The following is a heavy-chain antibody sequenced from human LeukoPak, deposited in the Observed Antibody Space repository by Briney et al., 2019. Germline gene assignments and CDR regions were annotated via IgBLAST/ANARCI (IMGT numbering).Heavy chain of an antibody. J-gene: IGHJ4*02. CDR3: ASRFEWLSSFDY. CDR2: ISHDGSSK. CDR1: GFTFSTYA. Sequence: GGSLRLSCAASGFTFSTYAMHWVRQAPGKGLEWVALISHDGSSKYYADSMKGRFTISRDNSKNTFYLQMNSLRAEDTAVYYCASRFEWLSSFDYWGQGTLVTVSS. V-gene: IGHV3-30*03. D-gene: IGHD3-3*01.